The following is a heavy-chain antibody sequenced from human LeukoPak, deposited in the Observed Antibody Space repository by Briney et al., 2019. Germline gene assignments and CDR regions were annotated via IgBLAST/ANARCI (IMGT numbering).Heavy chain of an antibody. D-gene: IGHD2-15*01. J-gene: IGHJ5*02. CDR1: GFTFSSYA. V-gene: IGHV3-23*01. Sequence: GGSLRLSCAASGFTFSSYAMSWVRQAPGKGLEWVSAISGSGGSTYYADSVKGRFTISRDNSKNTLYLQMNSLRAEDTAVYYCVKGGVRYCSGGSCYSNHWGQGTLVTVSS. CDR3: VKGGVRYCSGGSCYSNH. CDR2: ISGSGGST.